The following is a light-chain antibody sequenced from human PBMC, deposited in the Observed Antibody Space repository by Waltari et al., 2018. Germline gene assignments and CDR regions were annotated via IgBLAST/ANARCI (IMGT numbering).Light chain of an antibody. CDR3: CSYAGNYVWV. CDR1: SSDMGRYDI. J-gene: IGLJ3*02. V-gene: IGLV2-23*02. Sequence: QSALTQPAAVSGSPGPSVTISCTGASSDMGRYDILSWYQQHPGNAPQLVISDFSKRPSGVSDRVSGSKSGDTASLTISGLQFEDEADYYCCSYAGNYVWVFGGGTRLTVL. CDR2: DFS.